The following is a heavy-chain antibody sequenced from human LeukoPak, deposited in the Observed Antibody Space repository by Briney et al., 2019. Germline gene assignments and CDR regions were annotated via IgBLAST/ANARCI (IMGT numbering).Heavy chain of an antibody. Sequence: SETLSLTCAVYGGSFSGYYWSWIRQPPGKGLEWIGEINHSGSTNYNPSLKSRVTISVDTSKNQFSLKLSSVTAADTAVYYCERRRYDFWSGYYPYYYYYHMDVWGKGTTVTVSS. CDR3: ERRRYDFWSGYYPYYYYYHMDV. D-gene: IGHD3-3*01. J-gene: IGHJ6*03. CDR2: INHSGST. CDR1: GGSFSGYY. V-gene: IGHV4-34*01.